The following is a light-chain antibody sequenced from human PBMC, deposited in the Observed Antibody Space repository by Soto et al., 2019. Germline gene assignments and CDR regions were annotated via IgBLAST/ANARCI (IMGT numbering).Light chain of an antibody. CDR3: AAWDDSLTGPV. Sequence: QAVVTQPPSASGTPGQRVTISCSGSSSNIGSNTLHWYQQLPGTAPKLLLYGNNQRPSGVPDRFSGSKSGTSASLAISGLQSEDEADYYCAAWDDSLTGPVFGTGTKVTVL. CDR2: GNN. V-gene: IGLV1-44*01. J-gene: IGLJ1*01. CDR1: SSNIGSNT.